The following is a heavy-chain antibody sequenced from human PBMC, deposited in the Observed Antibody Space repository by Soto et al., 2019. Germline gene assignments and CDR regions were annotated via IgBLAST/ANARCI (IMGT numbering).Heavy chain of an antibody. Sequence: GESLKISCKGSGYSFTSYWISWVRQMPGKGLEWMGRIDPSDSYTNYSPSFQGHVTISADKSISTAYLQWSSLKASDTAMYYCARHGQDQNWNLLYYGMDVWGQGTTVTVSS. V-gene: IGHV5-10-1*01. CDR1: GYSFTSYW. D-gene: IGHD1-7*01. CDR2: IDPSDSYT. J-gene: IGHJ6*02. CDR3: ARHGQDQNWNLLYYGMDV.